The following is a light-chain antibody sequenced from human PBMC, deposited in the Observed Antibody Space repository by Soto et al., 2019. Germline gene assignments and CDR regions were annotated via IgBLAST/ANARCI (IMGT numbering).Light chain of an antibody. V-gene: IGKV3-20*01. CDR3: QQYGSSPPYT. Sequence: EVVLTQSPGTLSLSPGERATLSCRASQSVTNKYLAWYQQKPCQAPSLLIFGSSDRATGIPDRFSGSGSGTDFTLTISRLEPEDFAVYYCQQYGSSPPYTFGQGTKLEI. CDR2: GSS. CDR1: QSVTNKY. J-gene: IGKJ2*01.